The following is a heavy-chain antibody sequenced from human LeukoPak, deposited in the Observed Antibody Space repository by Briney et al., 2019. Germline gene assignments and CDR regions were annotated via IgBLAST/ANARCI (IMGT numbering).Heavy chain of an antibody. D-gene: IGHD3-10*01. CDR1: GGSFSGYY. CDR3: ARARSKHSVNYYAY. Sequence: SETLSLTCAVYGGSFSGYYWSWIRQPPEKGLEWIGEINHSGSTNYNPSLKSRVTISVDTSKNQFSLKLSSVTAADTAVYYCARARSKHSVNYYAYWGQGTLVTVSS. V-gene: IGHV4-34*01. CDR2: INHSGST. J-gene: IGHJ4*02.